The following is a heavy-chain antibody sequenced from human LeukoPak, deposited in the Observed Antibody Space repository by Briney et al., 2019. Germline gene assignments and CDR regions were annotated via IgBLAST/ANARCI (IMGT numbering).Heavy chain of an antibody. D-gene: IGHD2-15*01. J-gene: IGHJ4*02. CDR1: GYSISSGYY. CDR2: IYYRGSA. CDR3: ARGPPGYCSGGSCYWDY. Sequence: PSETLSLTCAVSGYSISSGYYWGWIRQPPGKGLEWIGSIYYRGSAYYNPALKSRVTTSVDTSKNQLSLKLSSVTAADTAVYYCARGPPGYCSGGSCYWDYWGQGTLVTVSS. V-gene: IGHV4-38-2*01.